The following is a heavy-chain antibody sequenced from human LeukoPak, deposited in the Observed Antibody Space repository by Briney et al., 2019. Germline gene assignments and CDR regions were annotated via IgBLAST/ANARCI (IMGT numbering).Heavy chain of an antibody. Sequence: GGSLRLSCAASGFTLSSYAMSWVRQAPGKGLEWVSAISGSGGSTYYADSVKGRFTISRDNSKNTLYLQMNSLRAEDTAVYYCAKASYPIVGATTCFDYWGQGTLVTVSS. CDR2: ISGSGGST. D-gene: IGHD1-26*01. J-gene: IGHJ4*02. V-gene: IGHV3-23*01. CDR3: AKASYPIVGATTCFDY. CDR1: GFTLSSYA.